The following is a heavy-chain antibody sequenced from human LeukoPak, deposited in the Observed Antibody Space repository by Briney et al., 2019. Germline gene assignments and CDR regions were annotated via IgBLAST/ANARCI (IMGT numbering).Heavy chain of an antibody. J-gene: IGHJ4*02. D-gene: IGHD6-19*01. CDR2: IYTSGST. CDR3: ARTGPAYSSGWY. V-gene: IGHV4-4*07. CDR1: GGSISSYY. Sequence: SETLSLTCTVSGGSISSYYWSWIRQPAGKGLEWIGRIYTSGSTNYNPSLKSRVTMSVDTSKNQFSLKLNSVTAADTAVYYCARTGPAYSSGWYWGQGTLVTVSS.